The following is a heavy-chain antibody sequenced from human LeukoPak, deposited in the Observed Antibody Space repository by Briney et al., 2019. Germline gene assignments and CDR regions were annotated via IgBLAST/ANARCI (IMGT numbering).Heavy chain of an antibody. CDR1: GYIFTNYW. CDR2: IYPGDSDI. CDR3: ARAPSYMDV. Sequence: GESLKISCKGSGYIFTNYWIGWVRQMPGKGLEWMGIIYPGDSDIRYSPSFQGQVTISADKSISTAYLQCSSLRASDTAMYYCARAPSYMDVWGKGTTVTVSS. V-gene: IGHV5-51*01. J-gene: IGHJ6*03.